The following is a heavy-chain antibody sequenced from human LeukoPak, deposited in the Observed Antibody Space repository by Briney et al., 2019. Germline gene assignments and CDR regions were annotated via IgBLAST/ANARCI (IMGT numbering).Heavy chain of an antibody. Sequence: SGGSLRLSCTASGFTFGDYAMSWLRQAPGKGLEWVGFIRSKAYGGTTEYAASVKGRFTISRDDSKSIAYLQMNSLKTEDTAVYYCTRDRYSYGPMGYYYYGMDVWGQGTTVTVSS. CDR3: TRDRYSYGPMGYYYYGMDV. V-gene: IGHV3-49*03. CDR1: GFTFGDYA. CDR2: IRSKAYGGTT. D-gene: IGHD5-18*01. J-gene: IGHJ6*02.